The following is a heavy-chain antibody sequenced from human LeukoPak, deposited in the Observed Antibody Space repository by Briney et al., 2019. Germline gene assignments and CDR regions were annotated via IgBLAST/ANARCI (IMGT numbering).Heavy chain of an antibody. CDR3: AKESSLSPLLGRILTGYLDY. J-gene: IGHJ4*02. CDR1: GFTFSSYS. Sequence: PGGSLRLSCAASGFTFSSYSMNWVRQAPGKGLEWVSVISGSGGSTDYADSVKGRFTISRDNSKNTLYLQMNSLRAEDTAVYYCAKESSLSPLLGRILTGYLDYWGQGALVTVSS. V-gene: IGHV3-23*01. CDR2: ISGSGGST. D-gene: IGHD3-9*01.